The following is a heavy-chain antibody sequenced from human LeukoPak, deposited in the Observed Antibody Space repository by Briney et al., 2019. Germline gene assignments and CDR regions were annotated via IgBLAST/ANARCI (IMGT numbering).Heavy chain of an antibody. CDR2: IRSKASGGTT. CDR3: TRERGYSYGYSDY. CDR1: GFTFGDYA. D-gene: IGHD5-18*01. V-gene: IGHV3-49*03. Sequence: GGSLRFSCTASGFTFGDYAMSWFRQAPGKGLEWVGFIRSKASGGTTEYAASVKGRFTISRDDSKSIAYLQMNSLNTEDTAVYYCTRERGYSYGYSDYWGQGTLVTVSS. J-gene: IGHJ4*02.